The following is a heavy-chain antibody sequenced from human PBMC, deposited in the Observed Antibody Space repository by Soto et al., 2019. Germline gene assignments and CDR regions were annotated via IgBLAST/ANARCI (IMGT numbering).Heavy chain of an antibody. CDR2: IYPGDSDT. D-gene: IGHD3-3*01. Sequence: PGESLKISCKGSGYSFTSYWIGWVRQMPGKGLEWMGIIYPGDSDTRYSPSFQGQVTISADKSISTAYLQWSSLKASDTVMYYCARFSGIFGVVIKGDYFDYWGQGTLVTVSS. V-gene: IGHV5-51*01. J-gene: IGHJ4*02. CDR3: ARFSGIFGVVIKGDYFDY. CDR1: GYSFTSYW.